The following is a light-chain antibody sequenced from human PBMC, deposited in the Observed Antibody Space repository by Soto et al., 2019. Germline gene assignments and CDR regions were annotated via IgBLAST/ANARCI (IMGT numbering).Light chain of an antibody. CDR1: QSVSSSY. CDR3: QQYCSSSPRT. Sequence: EIVLTQSPGTLSLSPGERATLSCRASQSVSSSYLAWYQQKPGQAPRLLIYGASSRATGIPDRFSGSGSGTDFTLTGSRREPVDFAVYYCQQYCSSSPRTVGRETKVELK. V-gene: IGKV3-20*01. CDR2: GAS. J-gene: IGKJ1*01.